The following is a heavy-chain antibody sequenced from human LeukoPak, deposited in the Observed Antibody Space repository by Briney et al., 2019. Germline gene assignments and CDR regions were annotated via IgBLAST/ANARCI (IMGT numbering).Heavy chain of an antibody. CDR2: VSGGGAGT. CDR3: ARLPAAINGYFDP. CDR1: RFTFSSYA. V-gene: IGHV3-23*01. Sequence: TGGSLRLSCAASRFTFSSYAMSWVRQAPGKGLEWVSAVSGGGAGTYYADSVKGRFTISRDNSKNTLYLQMYSLRAEDTAVYYCARLPAAINGYFDPWGQGTLVTVSS. D-gene: IGHD2-2*01. J-gene: IGHJ5*02.